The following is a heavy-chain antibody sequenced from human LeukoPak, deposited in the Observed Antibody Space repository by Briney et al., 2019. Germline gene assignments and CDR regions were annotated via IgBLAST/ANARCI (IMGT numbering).Heavy chain of an antibody. J-gene: IGHJ4*02. CDR2: ISPGSNYK. CDR3: ARGRGCSSLSCYPDY. Sequence: GGSLRLSCAASGFSFSGYTINWVRQAPGKGLEWVSSISPGSNYKHYANSAKGRFTISRDNAKNSLYLQMNSLGAEDTALYYCARGRGCSSLSCYPDYWGQGTLVTVSS. D-gene: IGHD2-2*01. V-gene: IGHV3-21*01. CDR1: GFSFSGYT.